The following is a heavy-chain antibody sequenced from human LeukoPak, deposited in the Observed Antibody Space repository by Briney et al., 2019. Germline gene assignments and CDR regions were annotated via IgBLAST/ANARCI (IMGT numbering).Heavy chain of an antibody. CDR1: GFTFSSYE. D-gene: IGHD6-25*01. CDR2: ISSSGNTI. J-gene: IGHJ6*02. CDR3: ARDQYSSDYYYYYGMDV. V-gene: IGHV3-48*03. Sequence: GGSLRLSCAASGFTFSSYEMNWVRQAPGKGLEWVSYISSSGNTIYYADSVKGRLTISRDNAKNSLYLQMNSLRAEDTAVYYCARDQYSSDYYYYYGMDVWGQGTTVTVSS.